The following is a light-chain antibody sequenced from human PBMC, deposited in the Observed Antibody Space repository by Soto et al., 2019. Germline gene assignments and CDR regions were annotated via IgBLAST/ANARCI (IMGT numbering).Light chain of an antibody. CDR1: QSVSSNY. J-gene: IGKJ1*01. V-gene: IGKV3-20*01. Sequence: EIVLTQSPGTLSLSPGERATLSCRASQSVSSNYFAWYQQKPGQAPRLLIHGVSSRATGIPDRFSGSGSGTDFTLTISRLEPEDFAVYYCHQYGKSPWTFGQGTKVDIK. CDR3: HQYGKSPWT. CDR2: GVS.